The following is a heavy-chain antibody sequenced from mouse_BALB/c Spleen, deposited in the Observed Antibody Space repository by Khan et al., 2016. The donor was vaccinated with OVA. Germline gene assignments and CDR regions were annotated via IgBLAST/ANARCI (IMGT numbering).Heavy chain of an antibody. J-gene: IGHJ3*01. CDR3: VRDRGYHRNDGWFAY. V-gene: IGHV1-4*01. Sequence: QVQLKQSGAELARPGASVKMSCKASGYTFTSYTIHWIKKRPGQGLEWIGYINPSNGYTNYNQKFKDKATLTTDKSSTTAYLQLSSLTSDDTAVYNCVRDRGYHRNDGWFAYWGQGTLVTVSA. D-gene: IGHD2-14*01. CDR1: GYTFTSYT. CDR2: INPSNGYT.